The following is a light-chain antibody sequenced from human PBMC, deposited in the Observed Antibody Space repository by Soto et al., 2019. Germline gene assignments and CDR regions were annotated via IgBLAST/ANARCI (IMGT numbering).Light chain of an antibody. V-gene: IGLV2-14*01. CDR1: SSDIGIYKY. CDR2: EVT. CDR3: SSYTTSSTRV. Sequence: QSVLTRPVSVSGSPGQSIAISCTGSSSDIGIYKYVSWYQQHPGKVPKLIIYEVTNRPSGVSNRFSGSKSGNTASLTISGLQAEDEADYYCSSYTTSSTRVFGPGTKVTVL. J-gene: IGLJ1*01.